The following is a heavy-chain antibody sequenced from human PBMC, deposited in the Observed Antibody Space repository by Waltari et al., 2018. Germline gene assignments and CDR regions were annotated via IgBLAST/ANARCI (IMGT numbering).Heavy chain of an antibody. V-gene: IGHV3-48*04. D-gene: IGHD6-6*01. CDR2: IRTSSDTI. CDR1: GFTFRSDS. J-gene: IGHJ4*02. Sequence: EVQLVESGGGLVQPGGSLRLSCAASGFTFRSDSMNWVRQAPGTRLECISYIRTSSDTIYSADSVKGRFPISRDNAKTSLYLQMNILRVEDTAVYYCARGEYSLTYWGQGTLVTVPS. CDR3: ARGEYSLTY.